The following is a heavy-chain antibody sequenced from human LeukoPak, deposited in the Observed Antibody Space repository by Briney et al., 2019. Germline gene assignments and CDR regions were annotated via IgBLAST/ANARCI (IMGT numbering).Heavy chain of an antibody. Sequence: ASVKVSCKASGYTFTSYAMNWVRQAPGQGLEWMGWINTNTGNPTYAQGFTGRFVFSLDTSVSTAYLQISSLKAEDTAVYYCARDSVLLWFGESYYFNYWGQGTLVTVSS. CDR3: ARDSVLLWFGESYYFNY. D-gene: IGHD3-10*01. J-gene: IGHJ4*02. CDR2: INTNTGNP. V-gene: IGHV7-4-1*02. CDR1: GYTFTSYA.